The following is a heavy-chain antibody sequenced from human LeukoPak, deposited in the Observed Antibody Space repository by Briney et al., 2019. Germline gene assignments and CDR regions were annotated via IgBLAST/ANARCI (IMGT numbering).Heavy chain of an antibody. D-gene: IGHD3-10*01. V-gene: IGHV3-23*01. Sequence: GGSLRLSCAASGFTFSSYAMSWVRQAPGKGLEWVSAISGSGGSTYYADSVKGRFTISRDISKNTLYLQMNSLRAEDTAVYYCAKGLYYYGSGGAFDIWGQGTVVTVSS. J-gene: IGHJ3*02. CDR2: ISGSGGST. CDR1: GFTFSSYA. CDR3: AKGLYYYGSGGAFDI.